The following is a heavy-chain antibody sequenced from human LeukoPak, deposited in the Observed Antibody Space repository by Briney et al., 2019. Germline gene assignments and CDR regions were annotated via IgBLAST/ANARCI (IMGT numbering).Heavy chain of an antibody. J-gene: IGHJ2*01. CDR3: ARAPPGAGDFYWYFDL. CDR2: IYTGGST. V-gene: IGHV4-61*02. Sequence: PSETLSLTCTVSGGSISSGSYYWSWIRQPAGKGLEWIGRIYTGGSTNYNPSLKSRVTISVDTSKNQFSLKLSSVTAADTAVYYCARAPPGAGDFYWYFDLWGRGTLVTVSS. D-gene: IGHD4-17*01. CDR1: GGSISSGSYY.